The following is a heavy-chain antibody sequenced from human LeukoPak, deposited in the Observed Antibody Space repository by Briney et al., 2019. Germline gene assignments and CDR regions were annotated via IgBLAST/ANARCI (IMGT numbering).Heavy chain of an antibody. CDR1: GFTFSSYA. Sequence: GGSLRLSCAASGFTFSSYAMSWVRQAPGKGLEWVSSISGSGGSTYYADSVKGRFTISRDNSKNTLYLHMNSLRAEDTAVYYCAKRTGRDTREYWGQGTLVTVSS. CDR3: AKRTGRDTREY. CDR2: ISGSGGST. J-gene: IGHJ4*02. V-gene: IGHV3-23*01. D-gene: IGHD5-18*01.